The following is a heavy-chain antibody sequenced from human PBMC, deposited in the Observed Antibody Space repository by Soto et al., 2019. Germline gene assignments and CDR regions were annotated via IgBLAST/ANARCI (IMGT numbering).Heavy chain of an antibody. CDR2: IHYVGSP. Sequence: SETLSLTCSVSGDSINSRYWSWIRQPPGKGLEWIGYIHYVGSPNCAPSLQSRVTMSVYTSKNHVFLKLRYVTAADTAVYYCVRQRGNYFDFWGQGTLVTVSS. D-gene: IGHD3-10*01. CDR1: GDSINSRY. CDR3: VRQRGNYFDF. V-gene: IGHV4-59*11. J-gene: IGHJ4*02.